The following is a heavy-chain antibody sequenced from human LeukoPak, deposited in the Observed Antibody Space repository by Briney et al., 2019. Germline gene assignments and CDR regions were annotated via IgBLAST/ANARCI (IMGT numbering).Heavy chain of an antibody. CDR2: INHSGST. Sequence: SETLSLTCAVYGGSFSGYYWSWVRQPPGKGLEWVGEINHSGSTNYNPSLKRRVTITVETTKKQFSLKLSSVTAADTAVYYCARYPSRRYSSSQGFDYWGQGTLVTVSS. V-gene: IGHV4-34*01. CDR3: ARYPSRRYSSSQGFDY. D-gene: IGHD6-6*01. CDR1: GGSFSGYY. J-gene: IGHJ4*02.